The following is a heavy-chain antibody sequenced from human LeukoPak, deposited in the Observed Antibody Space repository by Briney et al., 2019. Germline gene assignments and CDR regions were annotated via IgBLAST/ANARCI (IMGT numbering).Heavy chain of an antibody. CDR3: AKALFDSSGYPYYYYGMDV. J-gene: IGHJ6*02. D-gene: IGHD3-22*01. Sequence: GGSLRLSCAASGFTFSSYGMHWVRQAPGKGLEWVAVISYDGSNKYYADSVKGRFTISRDNSKNTLYLQMNSLRAEDTAVYYCAKALFDSSGYPYYYYGMDVWGQGTTVTVSS. CDR2: ISYDGSNK. V-gene: IGHV3-30*18. CDR1: GFTFSSYG.